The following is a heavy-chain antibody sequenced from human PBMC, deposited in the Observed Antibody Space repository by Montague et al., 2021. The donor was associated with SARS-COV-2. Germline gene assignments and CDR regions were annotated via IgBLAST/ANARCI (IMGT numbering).Heavy chain of an antibody. J-gene: IGHJ2*01. Sequence: YNPSLKSRVTISVDPSMNQFSLKLSSVTAADTAVYYCARHGEMAKSVGWWFFDLWGRGTLGTFSS. CDR3: ARHGEMAKSVGWWFFDL. D-gene: IGHD5-24*01. V-gene: IGHV4-39*01.